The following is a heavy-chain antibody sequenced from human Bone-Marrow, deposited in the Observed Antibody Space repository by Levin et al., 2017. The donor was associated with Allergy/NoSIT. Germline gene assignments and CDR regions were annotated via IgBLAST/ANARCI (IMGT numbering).Heavy chain of an antibody. CDR2: IKSRNDGGTT. CDR1: GFNFTNAW. CDR3: STEGGHCSGGSCYLLPFYYGMDV. V-gene: IGHV3-15*01. D-gene: IGHD2-15*01. Sequence: GESLKISCAASGFNFTNAWMNWVRQAPGKGLEWVGRIKSRNDGGTTDYAAPVKGRFIISKDVSKNTLYLQMNSLKTQDTAVYYCSTEGGHCSGGSCYLLPFYYGMDVWGQGTTVTVSS. J-gene: IGHJ6*02.